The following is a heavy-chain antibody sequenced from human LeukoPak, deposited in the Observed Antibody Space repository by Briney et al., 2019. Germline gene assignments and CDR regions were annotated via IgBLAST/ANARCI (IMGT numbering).Heavy chain of an antibody. CDR1: GFTFSSYE. Sequence: GGSLRLSCAASGFTFSSYEMNWVRQAPGKGLEWVSYISSSGSTIYYADSVKGRFTISRDNSKNTLYLQMNSLRAEDTAVYYCARSERYSGYDAFDYWGQGILVTVSS. D-gene: IGHD5-12*01. CDR3: ARSERYSGYDAFDY. J-gene: IGHJ4*02. V-gene: IGHV3-48*03. CDR2: ISSSGSTI.